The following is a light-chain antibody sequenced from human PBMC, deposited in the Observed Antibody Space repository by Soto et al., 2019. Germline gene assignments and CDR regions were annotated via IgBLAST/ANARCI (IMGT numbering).Light chain of an antibody. CDR1: QSVLYSSNNKNY. Sequence: DIVMTQSPDSLAVSLGERATINCKSSQSVLYSSNNKNYLAWYQQKPGQPPKLLIYWASTRDSGVPDRFSGSGSRTDFTLTISSLQAEDVVVYYCQQYYTTPWTFGQGTKVEVK. CDR2: WAS. J-gene: IGKJ1*01. V-gene: IGKV4-1*01. CDR3: QQYYTTPWT.